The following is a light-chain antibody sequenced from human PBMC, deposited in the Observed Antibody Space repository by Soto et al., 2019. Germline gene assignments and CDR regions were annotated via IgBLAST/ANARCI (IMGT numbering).Light chain of an antibody. Sequence: QSVLTQPASVSGSPGRSVTISCTGTSSDVGDFNYVSWYQHLPGRAPKLIIYDVTNRPSGISYRFSASKSGRTASLTISGLQAEDEADYYCSSYSSSPTHVVFGGGTKLPVL. J-gene: IGLJ2*01. CDR2: DVT. V-gene: IGLV2-14*03. CDR3: SSYSSSPTHVV. CDR1: SSDVGDFNY.